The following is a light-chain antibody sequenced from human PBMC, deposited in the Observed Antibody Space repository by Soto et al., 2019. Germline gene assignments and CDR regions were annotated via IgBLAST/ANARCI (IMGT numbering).Light chain of an antibody. J-gene: IGKJ4*01. CDR2: WAS. Sequence: DILMTQSPDSLAVSLGERATINCKASQSVLYSSDNNNYLAWYQEKPGQPPKMLIYWASTRISGVPDRFSGSASGIDFTLTISRLQAEDVAVYYCQQYYSTPLTFGGGTKVEIK. V-gene: IGKV4-1*01. CDR1: QSVLYSSDNNNY. CDR3: QQYYSTPLT.